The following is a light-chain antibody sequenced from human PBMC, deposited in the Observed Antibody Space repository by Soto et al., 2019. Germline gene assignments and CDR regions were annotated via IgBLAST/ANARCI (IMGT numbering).Light chain of an antibody. Sequence: EIVLTQSPGTLSLSPGERATLSCRASQSMSANYLAWYQQRPGQAPRLLVYGVSIRATGIPDRFSGSGSGTDFTLTISRLEPEDFAVYYCQQYGSSPRSFGQGTKVESK. J-gene: IGKJ1*01. CDR3: QQYGSSPRS. V-gene: IGKV3-20*01. CDR2: GVS. CDR1: QSMSANY.